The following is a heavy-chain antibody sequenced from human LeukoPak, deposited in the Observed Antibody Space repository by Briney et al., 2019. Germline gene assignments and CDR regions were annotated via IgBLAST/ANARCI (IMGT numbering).Heavy chain of an antibody. D-gene: IGHD3-22*01. CDR1: GYTFTSYY. V-gene: IGHV1-46*01. Sequence: ASVKVSCKASGYTFTSYYMHWVRQAPGQGLEWMGIINPSGGSTSYAQKFQGRVTMTRDTSTSTVYMEPSGLRSEDTAVYYCAREGDSSGYGTYYFDYWGQGTLVTVSS. J-gene: IGHJ4*02. CDR2: INPSGGST. CDR3: AREGDSSGYGTYYFDY.